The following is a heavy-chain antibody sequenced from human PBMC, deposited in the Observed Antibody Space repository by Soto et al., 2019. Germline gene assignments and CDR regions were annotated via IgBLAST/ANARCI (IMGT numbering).Heavy chain of an antibody. V-gene: IGHV3-23*01. D-gene: IGHD2-8*01. CDR1: GFTFNNYW. CDR2: ISGSGGST. J-gene: IGHJ5*02. CDR3: AKDLSNGVYYNWFDP. Sequence: PGGSLRLSCAASGFTFNNYWMNWDRQAPGKGLELVSAISGSGGSTYYADSVKGRFTISRDNSKNTLYLQMNSLRAEDTAVYYCAKDLSNGVYYNWFDPWGQGTLVTVSS.